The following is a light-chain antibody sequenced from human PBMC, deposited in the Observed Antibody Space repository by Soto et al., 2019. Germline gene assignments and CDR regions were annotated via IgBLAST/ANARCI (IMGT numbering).Light chain of an antibody. CDR3: QQYGYSPIT. CDR1: QSVSSY. J-gene: IGKJ5*01. CDR2: AAS. V-gene: IGKV3-20*01. Sequence: EIVLTHSPATLSVTPRERATLSCRASQSVSSYLAWYQQKPGQAPRLLIYAASSRATGSPDRFSGGGSGTDFTLTISRLEPEDFAVYYCQQYGYSPITFCQGTRLEIK.